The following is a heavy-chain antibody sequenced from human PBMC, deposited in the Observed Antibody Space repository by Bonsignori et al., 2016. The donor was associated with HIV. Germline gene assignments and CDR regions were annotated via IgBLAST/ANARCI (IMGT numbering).Heavy chain of an antibody. CDR3: ARGVMSTMSASWFDP. Sequence: QQLLRESGPGLVKPSGTLSLTFAVSGVSIRRTTSYWGWIRQPLGKGLEWIGSVSYTGSTKHNPSPKSRVTISVDTSKNSISLEVRSVTAADTAVYWCARGVMSTMSASWFDPWGQGTLVTVAS. V-gene: IGHV4-39*07. CDR2: VSYTGST. D-gene: IGHD5/OR15-5a*01. CDR1: GVSIRRTTSY. J-gene: IGHJ5*02.